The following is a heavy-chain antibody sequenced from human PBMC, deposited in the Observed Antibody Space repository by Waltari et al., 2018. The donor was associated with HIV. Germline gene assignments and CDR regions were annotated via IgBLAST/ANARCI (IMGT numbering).Heavy chain of an antibody. CDR3: TRRPRLFSTDWYTSNWFDP. Sequence: QVQLKQSGAGLLRPSETLSLTCVVHGGSFSGYFWNLVRQSPGGALEWIGEINHSGESNYNPSLKSRVVMSIDISKRNFSLTLTSVTAADTATYYCTRRPRLFSTDWYTSNWFDPWGQGVLVIVSS. V-gene: IGHV4-34*01. CDR2: INHSGES. D-gene: IGHD3-9*01. CDR1: GGSFSGYF. J-gene: IGHJ5*02.